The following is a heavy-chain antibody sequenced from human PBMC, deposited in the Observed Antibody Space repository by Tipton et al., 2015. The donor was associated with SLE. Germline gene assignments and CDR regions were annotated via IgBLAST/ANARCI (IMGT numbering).Heavy chain of an antibody. Sequence: TLSLTCGVSGYSISSGYYWGWIRQPPGKGLEWIGSIHHSGSTHYNPSLKSRVTISVDTSKNQFSLKLSSVTAADTAAYYCARGDYSEDAFDIWGQGTMVTVSS. V-gene: IGHV4-38-2*01. J-gene: IGHJ3*02. CDR1: GYSISSGYY. D-gene: IGHD4-11*01. CDR2: IHHSGST. CDR3: ARGDYSEDAFDI.